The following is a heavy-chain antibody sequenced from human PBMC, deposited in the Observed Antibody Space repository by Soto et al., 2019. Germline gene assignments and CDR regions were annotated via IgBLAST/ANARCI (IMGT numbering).Heavy chain of an antibody. CDR1: GFTFSSYA. D-gene: IGHD3-22*01. CDR2: INTDGSST. V-gene: IGHV3-74*01. Sequence: PGGSLRLSCAASGFTFSSYAMSWVRQAPGKGLEWVSRINTDGSSTTYADSVQGRFTITRDNAQNTLYLQMNSLRAEDTAVYYCARDRAYYDRGYYYDYGMDVWGYGPTATVSP. J-gene: IGHJ6*04. CDR3: ARDRAYYDRGYYYDYGMDV.